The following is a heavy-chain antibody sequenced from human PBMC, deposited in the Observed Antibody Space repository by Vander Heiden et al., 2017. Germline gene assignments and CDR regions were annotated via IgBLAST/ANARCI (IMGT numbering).Heavy chain of an antibody. CDR3: AKESNGYYIFDH. CDR1: GFTFSTYD. CDR2: ISGSGRST. Sequence: EVQLLESGGGLVQPGGSLRLSCAASGFTFSTYDMRWVRQAPGKGLEWVSGISGSGRSTYYADSVKGRFTISRDNSKNTLYLQMTSLRAEETAVYYCAKESNGYYIFDHWGQGTLVTVSS. V-gene: IGHV3-23*01. J-gene: IGHJ4*02. D-gene: IGHD3-22*01.